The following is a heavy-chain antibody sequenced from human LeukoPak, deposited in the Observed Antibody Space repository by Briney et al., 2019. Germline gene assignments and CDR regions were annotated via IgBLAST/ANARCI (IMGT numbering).Heavy chain of an antibody. CDR2: IYSGGST. Sequence: LPGGSLRLSCAASGFTVSSNYMSWVRQAPGKGLEWVSVIYSGGSTYYADSVKGRFTISRDNSKNTLYLQMNSLRAEDTAVYYCAREPTTERLFDYWGQGTLVTVSS. J-gene: IGHJ4*02. CDR3: AREPTTERLFDY. D-gene: IGHD4-17*01. CDR1: GFTVSSNY. V-gene: IGHV3-66*01.